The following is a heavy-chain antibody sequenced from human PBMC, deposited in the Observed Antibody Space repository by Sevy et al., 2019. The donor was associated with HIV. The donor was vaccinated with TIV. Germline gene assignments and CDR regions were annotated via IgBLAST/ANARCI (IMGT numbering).Heavy chain of an antibody. CDR2: IDSDGSA. D-gene: IGHD3-22*01. J-gene: IGHJ6*02. V-gene: IGHV3-66*01. CDR3: ARDRYYDASGYYYYYYGMAV. CDR1: GFTVSDNY. Sequence: GGCLRLSCAASGFTVSDNYMAWVRLAPGKGLEWVSLIDSDGSAYYADSVKGRFTISRDNVKNTLYLQINALRAEDTGLYFCARDRYYDASGYYYYYYGMAVWGQGTTVTVSS.